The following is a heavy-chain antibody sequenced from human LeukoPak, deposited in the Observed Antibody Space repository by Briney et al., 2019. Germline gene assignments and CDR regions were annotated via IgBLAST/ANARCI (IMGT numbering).Heavy chain of an antibody. CDR1: GFTFSSYA. CDR3: AKHGLSHYDFWSGYYY. D-gene: IGHD3-3*01. CDR2: ISGSGGST. Sequence: GGSLRLSCAASGFTFSSYAMSWVRQAPGKGLEWVSAISGSGGSTYYADSVKGRFTISRDNSKNTLYLKMNRLSAEDTAVYYCAKHGLSHYDFWSGYYYWGQGTLVTVSS. J-gene: IGHJ4*02. V-gene: IGHV3-23*01.